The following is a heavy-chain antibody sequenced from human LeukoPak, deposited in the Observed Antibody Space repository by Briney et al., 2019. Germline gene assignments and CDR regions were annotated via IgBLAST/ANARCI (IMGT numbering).Heavy chain of an antibody. J-gene: IGHJ4*02. CDR1: GFSFSDFW. Sequence: GGSLRLSCAASGFSFSDFWMGWVRQAPGKGLGWVANINQDGSENYYVDSVKGRFTISRDNAKKSLYLQMDSLRAEDTAVYYCTKGRSNHYWGQGTLVTVST. D-gene: IGHD3-10*01. CDR3: TKGRSNHY. CDR2: INQDGSEN. V-gene: IGHV3-7*01.